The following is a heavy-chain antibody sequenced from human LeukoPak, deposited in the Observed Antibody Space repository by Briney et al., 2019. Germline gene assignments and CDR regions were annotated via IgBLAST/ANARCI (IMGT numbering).Heavy chain of an antibody. CDR1: GFTVSRNV. CDR3: ARDLAGFQEPRYYYYMDV. D-gene: IGHD1-14*01. J-gene: IGHJ6*03. CDR2: IYSDDRA. V-gene: IGHV3-66*02. Sequence: QPGGSLRLSCVASGFTVSRNVMSWVRQAPGKGLERVSLIYSDDRAFYADSVKGRFTISRNNSKNTLFLQMSSLKPEDTAIYYCARDLAGFQEPRYYYYMDVWGKGTTVTVSS.